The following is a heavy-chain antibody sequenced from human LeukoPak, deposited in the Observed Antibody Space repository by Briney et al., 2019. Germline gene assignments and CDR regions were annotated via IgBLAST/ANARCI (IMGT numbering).Heavy chain of an antibody. CDR2: IHYSGDT. CDR3: ARDGARLTGPSGMDV. Sequence: PSETLSLTCTVSGDSMTNHYWSWIRQSPGKGLEWIAYIHYSGDTSYNPSLMSRASISIATSKNQLSLKLTSVTAADSAVYYCARDGARLTGPSGMDVWGQGTTVTVSS. CDR1: GDSMTNHY. V-gene: IGHV4-59*11. J-gene: IGHJ6*02. D-gene: IGHD6-6*01.